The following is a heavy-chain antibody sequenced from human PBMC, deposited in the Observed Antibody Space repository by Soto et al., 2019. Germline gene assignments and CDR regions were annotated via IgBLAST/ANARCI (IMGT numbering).Heavy chain of an antibody. V-gene: IGHV3-64D*06. CDR1: GFTFSHHS. Sequence: PGVSLRLSCSRSGFTFSHHSLYWLRQAPGKGLRYVSTISGNGGNTHYAASVRCRFTISRDNSKNTVFLQMSGLGVADSAVYYCVKVSGYCTGGSCFSYFDYWGQGALVTVSS. CDR2: ISGNGGNT. CDR3: VKVSGYCTGGSCFSYFDY. D-gene: IGHD2-15*01. J-gene: IGHJ4*02.